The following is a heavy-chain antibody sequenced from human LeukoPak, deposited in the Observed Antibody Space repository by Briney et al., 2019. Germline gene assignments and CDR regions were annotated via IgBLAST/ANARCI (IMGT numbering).Heavy chain of an antibody. CDR2: IIPVFGTA. J-gene: IGHJ4*02. V-gene: IGHV1-69*05. CDR1: GGTLTGFG. CDR3: ARDLGLDLGIAAAGIVADY. Sequence: ASVKVSCKASGGTLTGFGISWVRRAPGQGLEWMGGIIPVFGTANYAQKFQGRVTITTDESTSIGYMELSSLRSEDTAVYYCARDLGLDLGIAAAGIVADYWGQGTLVTVSS. D-gene: IGHD6-13*01.